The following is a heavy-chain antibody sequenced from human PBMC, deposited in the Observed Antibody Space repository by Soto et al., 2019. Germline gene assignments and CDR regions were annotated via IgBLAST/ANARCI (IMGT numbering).Heavy chain of an antibody. CDR3: ASQGLYYYGLDV. V-gene: IGHV3-74*01. Sequence: GGSLRLSCAASGFPFSTYWMHWVRQAPGKGPVWVSRINNDGSTTRYADSVKGRFTISRDNAKNTLYLLMNSLRAEDTAVYYCASQGLYYYGLDVWGQGTTVTVSS. J-gene: IGHJ6*02. CDR2: INNDGSTT. CDR1: GFPFSTYW.